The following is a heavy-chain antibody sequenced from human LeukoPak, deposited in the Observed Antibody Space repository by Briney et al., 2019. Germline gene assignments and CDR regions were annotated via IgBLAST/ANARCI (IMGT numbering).Heavy chain of an antibody. J-gene: IGHJ4*02. Sequence: ASVKVSCKASGGTFSSYAISWVRQAPGQGLEWVGGIIPIFGTANYAQKFQGRVTITADKSTSTAYMELSSLRSEDTAVYYCASGYCSGGSCYSGFDYWGQGTLVTVSS. CDR2: IIPIFGTA. D-gene: IGHD2-15*01. V-gene: IGHV1-69*06. CDR1: GGTFSSYA. CDR3: ASGYCSGGSCYSGFDY.